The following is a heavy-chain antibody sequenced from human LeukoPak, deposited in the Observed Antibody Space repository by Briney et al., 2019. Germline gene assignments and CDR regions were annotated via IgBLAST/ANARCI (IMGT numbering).Heavy chain of an antibody. D-gene: IGHD3-16*02. CDR3: ASEEGYMTKLTFDY. V-gene: IGHV4-39*01. J-gene: IGHJ4*02. CDR2: IYYSGST. Sequence: PSETLSLTCTVSGGSISSSSYYWGWIRQPPGKGLEWIGSIYYSGSTYYNPSLKSRVTISVDTSKNQFSLKLSSVTAADTAVYYCASEEGYMTKLTFDYWGQGTLVTVSS. CDR1: GGSISSSSYY.